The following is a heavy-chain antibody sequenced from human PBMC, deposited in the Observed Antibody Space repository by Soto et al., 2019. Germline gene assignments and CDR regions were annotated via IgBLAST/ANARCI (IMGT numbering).Heavy chain of an antibody. CDR2: ISYDGSNK. CDR1: GFTFSSYA. Sequence: QVQLVESGGGVVQPGRSLRLSCAASGFTFSSYAMHWVRQAPGKGLEWVAVISYDGSNKYYADSVKGRFTISRDNSKNTLYLQMNSLRAEDTAVYYCAREGTARDYWGQGTLVTVSS. CDR3: AREGTARDY. J-gene: IGHJ4*02. V-gene: IGHV3-30-3*01.